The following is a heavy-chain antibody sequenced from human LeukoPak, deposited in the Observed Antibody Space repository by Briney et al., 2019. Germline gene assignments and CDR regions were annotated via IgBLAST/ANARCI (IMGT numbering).Heavy chain of an antibody. CDR1: GGTFSTYA. CDR3: ARVFARGGEITGSYYYY. Sequence: ASVKVSCKASGGTFSTYAVDWVRQAPGQGLEWMGGIIPLFGTANYAQKFRGRVTITTDESTSTAYMELSSLRSEDTAIYYCARVFARGGEITGSYYYYWGQGTLVTVSS. CDR2: IIPLFGTA. V-gene: IGHV1-69*05. J-gene: IGHJ4*02. D-gene: IGHD3-10*01.